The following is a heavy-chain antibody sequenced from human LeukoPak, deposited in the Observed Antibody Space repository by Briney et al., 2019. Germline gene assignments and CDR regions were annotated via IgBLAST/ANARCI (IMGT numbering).Heavy chain of an antibody. D-gene: IGHD3-3*01. CDR1: GFAFSSYW. Sequence: GGSLRLSCAASGFAFSSYWMSWVRQAPGKGLEWVANIKQDGSEKYYVDSVKGRFTISRDNAKNSLYLQMNSLRAEDTAVYYCARDFPWSGYYTPPALDYWGQGTLVTVSS. J-gene: IGHJ4*02. CDR2: IKQDGSEK. CDR3: ARDFPWSGYYTPPALDY. V-gene: IGHV3-7*01.